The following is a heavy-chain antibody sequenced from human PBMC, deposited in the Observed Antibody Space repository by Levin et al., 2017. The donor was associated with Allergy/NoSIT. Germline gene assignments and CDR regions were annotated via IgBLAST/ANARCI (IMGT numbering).Heavy chain of an antibody. J-gene: IGHJ4*02. CDR1: GFTFSSYA. V-gene: IGHV3-30-3*01. CDR2: ISYDGSNK. Sequence: GESLKISCAASGFTFSSYAMHWVRQAPGKGLEWVAVISYDGSNKYYADSVKGRFTISRDNSKNTLYLQMNSLRAEDTAVYYCARVPQGHIDYWGQGTLVTVSS. CDR3: ARVPQGHIDY.